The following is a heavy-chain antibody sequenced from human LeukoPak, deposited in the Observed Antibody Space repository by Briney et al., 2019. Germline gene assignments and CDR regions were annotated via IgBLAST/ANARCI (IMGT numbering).Heavy chain of an antibody. J-gene: IGHJ3*01. Sequence: GGSLRLSCAVSGFTFSGFWMSWSRQAPGKGLEWVASINSDGSEGYYADVVKGRFTISRDNAKNSLYLQINSLRAEDTAVYYCARSSHSSSSSVWGQGTMITVSS. CDR2: INSDGSEG. CDR1: GFTFSGFW. D-gene: IGHD6-6*01. CDR3: ARSSHSSSSSV. V-gene: IGHV3-7*03.